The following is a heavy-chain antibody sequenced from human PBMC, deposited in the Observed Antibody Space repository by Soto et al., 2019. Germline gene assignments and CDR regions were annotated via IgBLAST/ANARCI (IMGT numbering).Heavy chain of an antibody. CDR2: IKSKADYGTI. Sequence: EVQLVESGGDLVKPGESLRLACAVSGLTVTDTWMNWVRQAPGKGLEWVGRIKSKADYGTIDYAAPVNGRFIISVDESENTLFLQMNGLKTEDTAVYYCTTGLTNYYISRDYWGQGTLVSVSS. CDR1: GLTVTDTW. D-gene: IGHD3-9*01. CDR3: TTGLTNYYISRDY. J-gene: IGHJ4*02. V-gene: IGHV3-15*07.